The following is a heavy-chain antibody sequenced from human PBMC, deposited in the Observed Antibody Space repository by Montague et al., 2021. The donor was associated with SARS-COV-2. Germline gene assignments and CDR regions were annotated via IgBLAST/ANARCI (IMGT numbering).Heavy chain of an antibody. Sequence: CAISGDSVSSNTAAWNWIRQSPSRGLERLGRTYYRSKWYNDYAVSVRSRITISPDTSKNQFSLQLNSVTPEDTAVYYCTQERGPGRTTWHYFDYWGQGTLVTVSS. CDR2: TYYRSKWYN. CDR3: TQERGPGRTTWHYFDY. J-gene: IGHJ4*02. D-gene: IGHD1-14*01. CDR1: GDSVSSNTAA. V-gene: IGHV6-1*01.